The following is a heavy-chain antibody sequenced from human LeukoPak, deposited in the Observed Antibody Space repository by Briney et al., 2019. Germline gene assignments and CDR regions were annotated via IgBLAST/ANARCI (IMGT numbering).Heavy chain of an antibody. D-gene: IGHD3-3*01. J-gene: IGHJ3*02. CDR1: GGTFSSYA. CDR3: ARSPPPNLFWSGYYTADAFDI. CDR2: IIPIFGTA. V-gene: IGHV1-69*06. Sequence: ASVKVSCKASGGTFSSYAISWVRQAPGQGLEWMGGIIPIFGTANYAQKFQGRVTITADKSASTAYMELSSLRSEDMAVYYCARSPPPNLFWSGYYTADAFDIWGQGTMVTVSS.